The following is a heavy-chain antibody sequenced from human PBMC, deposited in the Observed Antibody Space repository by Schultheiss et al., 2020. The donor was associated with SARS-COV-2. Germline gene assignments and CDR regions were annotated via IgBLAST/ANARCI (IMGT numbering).Heavy chain of an antibody. CDR3: AIVVVPATIGVAFDI. CDR2: IDHSGST. J-gene: IGHJ3*02. CDR1: GGSISSGGYS. Sequence: SETLSLTCAVSGGSISSGGYSWSWIRQPPGKGLEWIGEIDHSGSTNYNPSLKSRVTISADTSKNQFSLKLNSVTAADTAVYYCAIVVVPATIGVAFDIWGQGTMVTVSS. V-gene: IGHV4-30-2*01. D-gene: IGHD2-2*01.